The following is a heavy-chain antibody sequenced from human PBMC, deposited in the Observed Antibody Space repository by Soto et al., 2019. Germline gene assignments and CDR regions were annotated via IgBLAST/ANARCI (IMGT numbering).Heavy chain of an antibody. Sequence: EVQLLGSGGGLVQPGGSLRLSCVPSGFRFRSYWMNWVRQTPGMGLEWVANIDPDGRVGSYVDFVKGRFTYSRDNAKNSLYLPMNSLRAADTAVSFCAGWGGHDSNYWGQGILVTVSS. V-gene: IGHV3-7*03. CDR2: IDPDGRVG. D-gene: IGHD3-16*01. J-gene: IGHJ4*02. CDR1: GFRFRSYW. CDR3: AGWGGHDSNY.